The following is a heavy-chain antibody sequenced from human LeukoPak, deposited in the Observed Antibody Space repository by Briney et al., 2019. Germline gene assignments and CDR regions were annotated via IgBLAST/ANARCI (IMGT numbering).Heavy chain of an antibody. V-gene: IGHV1-46*03. CDR2: INPSGGST. CDR3: ARDFKVTMVRGVENYYYMDV. Sequence: ASVKVSCKASGYTFTSYYMHWVPQAPGQGLEWMGIINPSGGSTSYAQKFQGRVTMTRDTSTSTVYMELSSLRSEDTAVYYCARDFKVTMVRGVENYYYMDVWGKGTTATVSS. CDR1: GYTFTSYY. J-gene: IGHJ6*03. D-gene: IGHD3-10*01.